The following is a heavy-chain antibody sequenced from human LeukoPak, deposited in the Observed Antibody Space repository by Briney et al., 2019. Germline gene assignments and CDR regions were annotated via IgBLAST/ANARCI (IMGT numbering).Heavy chain of an antibody. V-gene: IGHV3-11*04. CDR2: ISSSGSTI. J-gene: IGHJ4*02. CDR3: ARNPYYDILTGYLTVSQPDY. Sequence: PGGSLRLSCAASGFTFSDYYMSWIRQAPGKGLEWVSYISSSGSTIYYADSVKGRFTISRDNAKNSLYLQMNSLRAEDTAVYYCARNPYYDILTGYLTVSQPDYWGQGTLVTVSS. CDR1: GFTFSDYY. D-gene: IGHD3-9*01.